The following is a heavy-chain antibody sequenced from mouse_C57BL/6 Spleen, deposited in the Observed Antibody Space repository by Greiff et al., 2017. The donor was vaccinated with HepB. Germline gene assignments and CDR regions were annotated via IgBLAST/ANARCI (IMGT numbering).Heavy chain of an antibody. D-gene: IGHD1-1*02. CDR3: ARQLWRGKNYFDY. Sequence: VQLQQSGPELVKPGASVKISCKASGYAFSSSWMNWVKQRPGKGLEWIGRIYPGDGDTNYNGKFKGKATLTADKSSSTAYMQLSSLTSEDSAVYFCARQLWRGKNYFDYWGQGTTLTVSS. CDR1: GYAFSSSW. V-gene: IGHV1-82*01. CDR2: IYPGDGDT. J-gene: IGHJ2*01.